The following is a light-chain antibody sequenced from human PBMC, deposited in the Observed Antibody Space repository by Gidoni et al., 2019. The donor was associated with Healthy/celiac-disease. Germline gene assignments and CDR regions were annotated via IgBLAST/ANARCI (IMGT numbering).Light chain of an antibody. Sequence: EIQRTQSPSTLSASVGDRVTITCRASQSISSWLAWYQQKPGKAPKLLIYKASSLESGVSSRFSGSGSGTEFTLTISSLQPDDFATYYCQQYNSYPLTFGGGTKVEIK. CDR3: QQYNSYPLT. CDR2: KAS. J-gene: IGKJ4*01. V-gene: IGKV1-5*03. CDR1: QSISSW.